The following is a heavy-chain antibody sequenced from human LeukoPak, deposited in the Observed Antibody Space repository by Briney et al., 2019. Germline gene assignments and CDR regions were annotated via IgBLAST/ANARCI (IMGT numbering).Heavy chain of an antibody. CDR2: INHSGST. D-gene: IGHD3-9*01. J-gene: IGHJ4*02. CDR1: GGSFSGYY. CDR3: ARWGRGYYDILTGYPLGYYFDY. Sequence: PSETLSLTCAVYGGSFSGYYWSWIRQPPGKGLEWIGEINHSGSTNYNPSLKSRVTISVDTSKNQFSLKLSSVTAADTAVYYCARWGRGYYDILTGYPLGYYFDYWGQGTLVTVSS. V-gene: IGHV4-34*01.